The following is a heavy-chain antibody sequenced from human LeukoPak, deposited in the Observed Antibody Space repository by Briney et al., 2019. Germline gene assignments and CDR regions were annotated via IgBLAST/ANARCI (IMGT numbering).Heavy chain of an antibody. CDR3: ARGVAARTGTDFDY. J-gene: IGHJ4*02. CDR1: GYTFSSYG. D-gene: IGHD6-6*01. CDR2: ISAYNGNT. Sequence: ASVEVSCKASGYTFSSYGISWVRQAPGQGLEWMGWISAYNGNTNYAQKLQGRVTMTTDTSTSTAYMELRSLRSDDTAVYYCARGVAARTGTDFDYWGQGTLVTVSS. V-gene: IGHV1-18*01.